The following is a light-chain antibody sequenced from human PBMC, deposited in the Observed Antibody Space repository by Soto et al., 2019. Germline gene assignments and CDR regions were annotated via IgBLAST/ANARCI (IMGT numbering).Light chain of an antibody. CDR2: END. CDR3: GTWDSSLSAAI. J-gene: IGLJ2*01. Sequence: QSVLTQPPSVSAAPGQRVTISCSGSSSNIGNNFVSWYQQLPGTAPKLLIYENDKRPLGIPDRFSGSKSGTSATLGITGLQTGDEADYYCGTWDSSLSAAIFGGGTKLTVL. CDR1: SSNIGNNF. V-gene: IGLV1-51*02.